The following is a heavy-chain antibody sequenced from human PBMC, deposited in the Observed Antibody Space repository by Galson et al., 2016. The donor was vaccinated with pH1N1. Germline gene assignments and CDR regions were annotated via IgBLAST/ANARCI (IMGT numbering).Heavy chain of an antibody. D-gene: IGHD5-12*01. Sequence: SLRLSCAASGFTFSSYGMHWVRQAPGKGLEWVGVISNDGSRMYYTDSVKGRFSVSRDNSKNTLYLHMNSLRGDDTAMYYCARAAFYDVDLVAYYFDQWGQGTLVTVSS. V-gene: IGHV3-30*03. CDR2: ISNDGSRM. CDR3: ARAAFYDVDLVAYYFDQ. CDR1: GFTFSSYG. J-gene: IGHJ4*02.